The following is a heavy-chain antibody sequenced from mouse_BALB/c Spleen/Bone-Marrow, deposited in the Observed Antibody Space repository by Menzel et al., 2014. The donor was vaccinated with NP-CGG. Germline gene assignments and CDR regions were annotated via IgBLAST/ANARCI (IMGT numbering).Heavy chain of an antibody. V-gene: IGHV1-9*01. Sequence: VKLMESGAELMKPGASVKISCKATGYTFSGYWIEWVKQRPGHGLEWIGEILPGSGSTNYNEKFKGKATFTADTSSNTAYMQLSSLTSEDSAVYYCARDGNYGAYWGQGTLVTVSA. CDR3: ARDGNYGAY. D-gene: IGHD2-1*01. CDR2: ILPGSGST. J-gene: IGHJ3*01. CDR1: GYTFSGYW.